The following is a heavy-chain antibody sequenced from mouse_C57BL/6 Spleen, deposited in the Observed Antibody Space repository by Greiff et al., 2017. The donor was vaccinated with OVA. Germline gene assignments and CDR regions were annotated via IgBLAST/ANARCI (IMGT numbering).Heavy chain of an antibody. CDR3: AVRAPMDD. CDR1: GYAFTNYL. CDR2: INPGSGGT. Sequence: QVQLQQSGAELVRPGTSVKVSCKASGYAFTNYLIEWVKQRPGQGLEWIGVINPGSGGTNYNEKFKGKATLTADKSSSTAYMQLSSLTSEDSAVYFCAVRAPMDDWGQGTSVTVSS. D-gene: IGHD3-3*01. J-gene: IGHJ4*01. V-gene: IGHV1-54*01.